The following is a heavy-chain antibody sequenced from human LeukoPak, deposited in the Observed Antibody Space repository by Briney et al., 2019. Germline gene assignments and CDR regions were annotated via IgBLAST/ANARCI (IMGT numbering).Heavy chain of an antibody. V-gene: IGHV1-2*02. CDR2: INPNSGGT. J-gene: IGHJ4*02. Sequence: GASVKVSCKASGYTFTGYYMHWVRQAPGQGLEWMGWINPNSGGTNYAQKFQGRVTMTRDTSISTAYMELSRLRSDDTAVYYCVRGSGSVGEYSDYWGQGTLVTVSS. CDR1: GYTFTGYY. D-gene: IGHD3-10*01. CDR3: VRGSGSVGEYSDY.